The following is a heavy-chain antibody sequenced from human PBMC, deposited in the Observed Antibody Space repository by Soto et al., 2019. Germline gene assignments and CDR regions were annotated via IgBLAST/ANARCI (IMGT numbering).Heavy chain of an antibody. J-gene: IGHJ3*01. D-gene: IGHD3-3*01. CDR1: GYTFISYA. CDR2: IDSNSGAT. CDR3: ARSPYGGVALHF. Sequence: QVQLVQSGAELRKPGASMKVSCTTSGYTFISYAIHWVRQTPGHGFEWMGWIDSNSGATIYAQKFQDRVIKTRDTSIRTAHIQLRRLTSDGTAVYFCARSPYGGVALHFWGPGTMVTVSS. V-gene: IGHV1-2*02.